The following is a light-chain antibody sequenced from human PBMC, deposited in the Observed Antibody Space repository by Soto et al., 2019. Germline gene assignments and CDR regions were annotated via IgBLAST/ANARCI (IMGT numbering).Light chain of an antibody. V-gene: IGLV1-40*01. CDR1: SSNIGAGYD. Sequence: QSVLTQPPSVSGAPGQTVTISCTGSSSNIGAGYDVHWYQQLPGTAPKLLIYGNSNRPSGVPDRFSGSKSGTSASLAITGLQAEDEADYYCQSYDSSLRALFGGGTQLTVL. CDR2: GNS. CDR3: QSYDSSLRAL. J-gene: IGLJ3*02.